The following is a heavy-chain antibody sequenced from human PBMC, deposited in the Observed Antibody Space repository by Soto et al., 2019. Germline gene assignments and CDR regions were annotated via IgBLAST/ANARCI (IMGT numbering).Heavy chain of an antibody. Sequence: SETLSLTCTFSVGSISSGDHYCSGIGQPPWKGLEWIGYIYYSGSTYYNPSLKSRVIISVDSAKNHFFLNLSSVTAADTAVYYCARSRGYSDVASDCWGQGTMVSVSS. CDR2: IYYSGST. CDR3: ARSRGYSDVASDC. V-gene: IGHV4-30-4*01. J-gene: IGHJ3*01. CDR1: VGSISSGDHY. D-gene: IGHD5-12*01.